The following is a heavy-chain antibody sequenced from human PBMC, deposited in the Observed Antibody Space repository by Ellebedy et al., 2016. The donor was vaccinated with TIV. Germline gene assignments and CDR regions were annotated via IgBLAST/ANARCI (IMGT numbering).Heavy chain of an antibody. D-gene: IGHD5-18*01. Sequence: PGGSLRLSCAASGFTFSSYNMNWVRQTPGKGLEWVSSISGTSTYIYYADSVKGRFTISRDNAKNSLYLQMNSLRAEDTAVYYCARVNTGMDFDYWGRGTLVTVSS. J-gene: IGHJ4*02. CDR3: ARVNTGMDFDY. CDR2: ISGTSTYI. CDR1: GFTFSSYN. V-gene: IGHV3-21*01.